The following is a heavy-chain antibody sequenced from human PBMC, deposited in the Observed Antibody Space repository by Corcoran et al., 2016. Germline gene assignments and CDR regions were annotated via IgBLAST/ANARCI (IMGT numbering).Heavy chain of an antibody. Sequence: QVQLVQSGAEVKKPGSSVKVSCKASGGTFSSYAISWVRQAPGQGLEWMGGIIPIFGTANYAQKFQGRVTITADESTSTAYMELSSLRSEDKGVYYCARPSRIAYCGGDCYNSVLDAFDIWGQGTMVTVSS. V-gene: IGHV1-69*01. CDR1: GGTFSSYA. CDR2: IIPIFGTA. D-gene: IGHD2-21*02. J-gene: IGHJ3*02. CDR3: ARPSRIAYCGGDCYNSVLDAFDI.